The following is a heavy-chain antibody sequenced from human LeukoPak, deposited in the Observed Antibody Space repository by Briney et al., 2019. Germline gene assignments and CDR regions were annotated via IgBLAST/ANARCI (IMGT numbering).Heavy chain of an antibody. J-gene: IGHJ4*02. V-gene: IGHV3-30*02. CDR3: ATERPDTSGSKIDY. Sequence: TGGSLRLSCAASGFTFSSYGMHWVRQAPGKGLEWVAFIRYDGSNKYYADSVKGRFTISRDNSKNTLYLQVNSLRAEDTAVYYCATERPDTSGSKIDYWGQGTLVIVSS. D-gene: IGHD3-22*01. CDR2: IRYDGSNK. CDR1: GFTFSSYG.